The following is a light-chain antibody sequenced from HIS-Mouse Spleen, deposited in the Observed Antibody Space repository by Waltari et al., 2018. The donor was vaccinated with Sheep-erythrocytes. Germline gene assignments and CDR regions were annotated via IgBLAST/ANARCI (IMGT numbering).Light chain of an antibody. Sequence: QSALTQPASVSGSPGQSITISCTGTSSDVGSYNLVSWYQQHPGKAHKLMIYEGSKPPSGVSNRFSGSQSGNTASLTISGLQAEDEADYYCCSYAGSSTPWVFGGGTKLTVL. J-gene: IGLJ3*02. CDR1: SSDVGSYNL. CDR3: CSYAGSSTPWV. CDR2: EGS. V-gene: IGLV2-23*01.